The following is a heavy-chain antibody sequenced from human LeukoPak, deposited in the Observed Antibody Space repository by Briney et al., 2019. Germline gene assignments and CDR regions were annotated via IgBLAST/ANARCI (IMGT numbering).Heavy chain of an antibody. V-gene: IGHV4-59*01. D-gene: IGHD7-27*01. J-gene: IGHJ4*02. Sequence: SETLSLTCTVSGGSISSYYWSWIRQPPGKGLEWIGYIYYTETSYNPSLKSRVTISADTSKNQFSLKLYSVTAADTAVYYCATRKLGNDYWGQGTLVTVSS. CDR3: ATRKLGNDY. CDR2: IYYTET. CDR1: GGSISSYY.